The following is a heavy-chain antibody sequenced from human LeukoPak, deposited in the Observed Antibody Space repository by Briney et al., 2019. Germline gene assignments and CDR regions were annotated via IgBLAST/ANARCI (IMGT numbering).Heavy chain of an antibody. CDR1: GYTFTSHD. D-gene: IGHD7-27*01. J-gene: IGHJ4*02. CDR3: VRTPPNWGFDY. Sequence: ASVKVSCKASGYTFTSHDINWVRQATGQGLEWMGWMSPNSGDTGYAQRFQGRVTMASDSSISTAYMELSSLRSEDTAIYYCVRTPPNWGFDYWGQGTLVTVSS. CDR2: MSPNSGDT. V-gene: IGHV1-8*01.